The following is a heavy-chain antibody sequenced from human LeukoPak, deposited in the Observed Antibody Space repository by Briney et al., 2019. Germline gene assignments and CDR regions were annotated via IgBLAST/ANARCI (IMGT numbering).Heavy chain of an antibody. CDR1: GFTFDDYG. CDR3: ARGGTYYYDSSGYRKPFDY. J-gene: IGHJ4*02. D-gene: IGHD3-22*01. Sequence: PGGSLRLSCAASGFTFDDYGMSWVRQAPGKGLEWVSGINWNGGSTGYADSVKGRFTISRDNAKNSLYLQMNSLRAKDTAVYYCARGGTYYYDSSGYRKPFDYWGQGTLVTVSS. V-gene: IGHV3-20*04. CDR2: INWNGGST.